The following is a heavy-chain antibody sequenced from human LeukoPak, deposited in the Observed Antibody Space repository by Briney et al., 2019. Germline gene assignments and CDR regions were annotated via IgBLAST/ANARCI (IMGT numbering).Heavy chain of an antibody. CDR3: AEGGFDP. Sequence: SETLSLTCTVSGGSISSSSYCWGWLRQPPWKGLEWIGSIYYSGSTYYYPSLKSRVTISVDTSKNQFSLKLSSVTAADTAVYYCAEGGFDPWGQGTLVTVSS. CDR1: GGSISSSSYC. V-gene: IGHV4-39*01. CDR2: IYYSGST. J-gene: IGHJ5*02.